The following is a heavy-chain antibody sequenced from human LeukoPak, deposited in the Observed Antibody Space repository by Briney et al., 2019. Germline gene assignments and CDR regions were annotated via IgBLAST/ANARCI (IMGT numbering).Heavy chain of an antibody. CDR3: ARAWGNDYDLNY. V-gene: IGHV3-23*01. J-gene: IGHJ4*02. Sequence: GSLRLSCAASGFTFSSYAMSWVRQAPGKGLEWVSAISGSGSTTYYADSVKGRFTISRDNAKNSLYLQMDSLRVEDTAIYYCARAWGNDYDLNYWGQGTLVTVSS. CDR2: ISGSGSTT. D-gene: IGHD3-3*01. CDR1: GFTFSSYA.